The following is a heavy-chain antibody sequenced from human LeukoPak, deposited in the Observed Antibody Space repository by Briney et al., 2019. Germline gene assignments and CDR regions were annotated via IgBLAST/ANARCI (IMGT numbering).Heavy chain of an antibody. J-gene: IGHJ4*02. CDR3: ARPIDYGDYIFDY. CDR2: INPNSGGT. CDR1: GYTFTGYY. Sequence: ASVKVSCTASGYTFTGYYMHWVRQAPGQGLEWMGWINPNSGGTNYAQKFQGRVTMTRDTSISTAYMELSRLRSDDTAVYYCARPIDYGDYIFDYWGQGTLVTVSS. D-gene: IGHD4-17*01. V-gene: IGHV1-2*02.